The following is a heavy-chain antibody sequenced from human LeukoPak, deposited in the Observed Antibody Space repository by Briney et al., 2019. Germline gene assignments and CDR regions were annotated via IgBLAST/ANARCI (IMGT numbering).Heavy chain of an antibody. CDR3: ASSLVG. D-gene: IGHD2-8*02. V-gene: IGHV3-7*01. CDR1: RFTFRSYW. Sequence: GGSLRLSCAASRFTFRSYWMTWVRQAPGKGLEWVASIKQDGSEKYYVDSVKGRFTISRDNAKNSPHLQMNSLRAEDTAVYYCASSLVGWGQGTLVTVSS. J-gene: IGHJ4*02. CDR2: IKQDGSEK.